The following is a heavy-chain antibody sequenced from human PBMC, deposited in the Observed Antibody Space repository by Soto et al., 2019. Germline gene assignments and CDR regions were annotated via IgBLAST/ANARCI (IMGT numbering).Heavy chain of an antibody. D-gene: IGHD2-15*01. V-gene: IGHV3-7*01. CDR3: ARDRDIPRMDV. CDR2: IRQDGSEK. CDR1: GFTFSSNW. J-gene: IGHJ6*02. Sequence: PGESLKISCVGSGFTFSSNWMTWVRQAPGKGLEWVGNIRQDGSEKNYVDSVKGRFTISRDNSKNSLYLQMNSLRAEDTAVYYCARDRDIPRMDVWGQGTTVTVSS.